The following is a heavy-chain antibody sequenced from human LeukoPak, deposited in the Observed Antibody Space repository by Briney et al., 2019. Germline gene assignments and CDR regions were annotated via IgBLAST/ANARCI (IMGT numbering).Heavy chain of an antibody. Sequence: GGSLRLSCAASGFTFSSYSMNWVRQAPGKGLEWVSYISSSSSTIYYADSVKGRFTISRDNAKNSLYLQMNSLRAEDTAVYYCARSDCSGYFTSENFDYWGQGTLVTVSS. V-gene: IGHV3-48*04. CDR2: ISSSSSTI. D-gene: IGHD3-3*01. CDR1: GFTFSSYS. J-gene: IGHJ4*02. CDR3: ARSDCSGYFTSENFDY.